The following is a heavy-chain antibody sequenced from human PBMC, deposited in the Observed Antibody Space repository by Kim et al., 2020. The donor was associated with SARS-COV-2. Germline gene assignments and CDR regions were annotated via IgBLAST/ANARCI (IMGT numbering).Heavy chain of an antibody. CDR2: ITKSSTTI. D-gene: IGHD3-16*01. CDR1: GFTFSAYD. V-gene: IGHV3-48*02. Sequence: GSLRLSCATSGFTFSAYDMNWVRQAPGKGLEWLSFITKSSTTIYYADSVEGRFTISRDNAKNSLFPQMNSLRDEDTALYYCVRDRMGGAFDMWGQGTMVTVSS. CDR3: VRDRMGGAFDM. J-gene: IGHJ3*02.